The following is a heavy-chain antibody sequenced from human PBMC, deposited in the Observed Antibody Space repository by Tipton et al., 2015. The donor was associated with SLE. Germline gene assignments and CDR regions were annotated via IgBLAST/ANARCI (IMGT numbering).Heavy chain of an antibody. J-gene: IGHJ3*02. D-gene: IGHD1-26*01. CDR1: GGSISSGSYH. V-gene: IGHV4-61*09. CDR2: IYTSGST. CDR3: ARDFWSQIVGAGGAFHI. Sequence: LRLSCTVSGGSISSGSYHWSWIRQPAGKGLEWIGHIYTSGSTNYNPSLKSRVTISVDTSKNQFSLKLSSVTAADTAVYYCARDFWSQIVGAGGAFHIWGQGTMVTVSS.